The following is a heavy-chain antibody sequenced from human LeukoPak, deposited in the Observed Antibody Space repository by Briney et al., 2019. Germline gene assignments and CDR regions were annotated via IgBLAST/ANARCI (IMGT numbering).Heavy chain of an antibody. J-gene: IGHJ1*01. Sequence: SQTLSLTCTVSGGSISSGGYYWSWIRQHPGKGLEWIGEINHSGSTNYNPSLKSRVTISVDTSKNQFSLKLSSVTAADTAVYYCARRSKSGSYYRRDFQHWGQGTLVTVSS. CDR1: GGSISSGGYY. D-gene: IGHD1-26*01. CDR2: INHSGST. V-gene: IGHV4-31*03. CDR3: ARRSKSGSYYRRDFQH.